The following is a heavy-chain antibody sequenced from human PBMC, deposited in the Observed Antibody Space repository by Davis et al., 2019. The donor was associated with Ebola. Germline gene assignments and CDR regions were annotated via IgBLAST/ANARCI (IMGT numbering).Heavy chain of an antibody. Sequence: SEILSPTCSVPGGSMSSGSYYWSWIRQHPGKGLEWIGYVYDSGSTYYNPSLKSRVSISLDTSQNQLSLNLNSVTAADTAVYYCARRSYYNGPINNWGRGTLVTVSS. V-gene: IGHV4-31*03. CDR1: GGSMSSGSYY. D-gene: IGHD3-22*01. CDR2: VYDSGST. CDR3: ARRSYYNGPINN. J-gene: IGHJ4*02.